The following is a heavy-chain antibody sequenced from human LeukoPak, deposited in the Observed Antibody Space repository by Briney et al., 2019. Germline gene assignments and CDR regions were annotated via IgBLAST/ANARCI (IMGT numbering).Heavy chain of an antibody. V-gene: IGHV1-2*02. Sequence: GASVKVSCKASGYTFTGYYIHWVRQAPGQGLEWMGWINPNSGGTNYAQKFQGRVTMTRDTSISTAYMELSRLRSDDTAVYYCARVMASYYYGSGSYQYWGQGTLVTVSS. J-gene: IGHJ4*02. CDR1: GYTFTGYY. CDR3: ARVMASYYYGSGSYQY. D-gene: IGHD3-10*01. CDR2: INPNSGGT.